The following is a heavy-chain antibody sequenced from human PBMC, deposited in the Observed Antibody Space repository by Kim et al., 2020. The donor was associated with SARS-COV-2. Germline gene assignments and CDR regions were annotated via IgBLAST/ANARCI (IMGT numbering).Heavy chain of an antibody. CDR3: AAHSGTYSSSWYSWFDP. D-gene: IGHD6-13*01. Sequence: GKSRFTTSIDNPKNTLYLQMNSLRAEDTAVYYCAAHSGTYSSSWYSWFDPWGQGTLVTVSS. V-gene: IGHV3-23*01. J-gene: IGHJ5*01.